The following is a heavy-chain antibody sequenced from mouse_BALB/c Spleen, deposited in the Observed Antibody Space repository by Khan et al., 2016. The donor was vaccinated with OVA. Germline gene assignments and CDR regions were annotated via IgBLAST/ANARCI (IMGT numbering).Heavy chain of an antibody. CDR2: ISPGSGDT. Sequence: QVQLQQSGAELARPGASVKLSCKASGYTFTDYYINWVKQRTGQGLEWIGEISPGSGDTYYNERFKGKATLTADKSSSPAYMQLSSLTSEAAAVYFCARRNYCGYTFAYGGQGTLVTVSA. J-gene: IGHJ3*01. D-gene: IGHD1-2*01. CDR1: GYTFTDYY. CDR3: ARRNYCGYTFAY. V-gene: IGHV1-77*01.